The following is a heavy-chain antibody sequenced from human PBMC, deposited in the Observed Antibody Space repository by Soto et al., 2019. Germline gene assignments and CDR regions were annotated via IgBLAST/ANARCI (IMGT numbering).Heavy chain of an antibody. D-gene: IGHD3-16*01. Sequence: QVQLVQSGAEVRKPGASVKVSCKASGYTFTTYGISWLRQAPGQGLEWMGWISTYNGNTNYAQNSPXXVTVTTDTSTDTASLELRSLRIDDAAVYYCARDHGFGMPALWGQGTLITVSS. J-gene: IGHJ4*02. CDR2: ISTYNGNT. V-gene: IGHV1-18*01. CDR1: GYTFTTYG. CDR3: ARDHGFGMPAL.